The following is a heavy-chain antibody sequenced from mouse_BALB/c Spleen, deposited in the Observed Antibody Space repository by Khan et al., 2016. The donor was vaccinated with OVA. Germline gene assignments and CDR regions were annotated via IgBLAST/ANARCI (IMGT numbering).Heavy chain of an antibody. J-gene: IGHJ3*01. CDR1: GYTFTDYV. CDR2: IYPGSGTT. CDR3: AKNYASWFAY. V-gene: IGHV1-77*01. Sequence: QVQLQQSGPELVKPGASVKMSCKASGYTFTDYVINWVKQRTGQGLEWIGEIYPGSGTTYYNEKFKGKATLTADKSSNTAYMQLSSLTSEDSACYFCAKNYASWFAYWGQGTLVTVSA.